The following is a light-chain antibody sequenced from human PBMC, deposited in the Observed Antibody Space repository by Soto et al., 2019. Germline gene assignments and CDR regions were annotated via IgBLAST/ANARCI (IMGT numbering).Light chain of an antibody. J-gene: IGKJ1*01. CDR2: GAS. CDR3: QQYGSSPTWT. V-gene: IGKV3-20*01. Sequence: ESELTQAPGTLSLSPGERATLSCRASQSVSSNYLAWYQQKPGQAPRLLIYGASTRATGIPDRFSGSGSGTDFTLTISRLEPEDSAVYYCQQYGSSPTWTFGQGTKVDI. CDR1: QSVSSNY.